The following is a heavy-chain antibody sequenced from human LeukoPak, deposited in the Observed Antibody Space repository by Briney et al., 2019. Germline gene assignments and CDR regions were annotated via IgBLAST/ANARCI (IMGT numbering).Heavy chain of an antibody. CDR1: GFTFSSYA. J-gene: IGHJ6*02. Sequence: ASVKVSCKASGFTFSSYAMSWVRQAPGKGLEWVSAISGSGGSTYYADSVKGRFTISRDNSKNTLYLQMNSLRAEDTAVYYCAKEGNVVGATNVGYYYGMDVWGQGTTVTVSS. CDR3: AKEGNVVGATNVGYYYGMDV. V-gene: IGHV3-23*01. D-gene: IGHD1-26*01. CDR2: ISGSGGST.